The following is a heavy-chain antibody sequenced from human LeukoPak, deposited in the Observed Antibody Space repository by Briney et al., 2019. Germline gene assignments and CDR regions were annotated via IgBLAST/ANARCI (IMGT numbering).Heavy chain of an antibody. Sequence: SETLSLTCTVSGGSISSYYWSWIRQPPGKGLEWIGYIYTSGSTNYNPSLKSRVTISVDTSKNQFSLKLSSVTAADTAVYYCARGNCSSTSCYGSWFDPGGQGTLVTVSS. V-gene: IGHV4-4*09. CDR1: GGSISSYY. J-gene: IGHJ5*02. D-gene: IGHD2-2*01. CDR3: ARGNCSSTSCYGSWFDP. CDR2: IYTSGST.